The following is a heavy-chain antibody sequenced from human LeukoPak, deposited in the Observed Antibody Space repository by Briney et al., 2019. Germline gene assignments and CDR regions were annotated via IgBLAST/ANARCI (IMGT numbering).Heavy chain of an antibody. V-gene: IGHV4-39*07. Sequence: SETLSLTCTVSGGSISSNGYYWAWFRQPPGKGLEWIGSIYYSGGTYYNPSLKSRVTISIDTSKNQFSLKLRSVTAADTAVYYCARSPTKRVTEDYWGQGTLVTVSS. CDR2: IYYSGGT. CDR1: GGSISSNGYY. D-gene: IGHD2-8*01. J-gene: IGHJ4*02. CDR3: ARSPTKRVTEDY.